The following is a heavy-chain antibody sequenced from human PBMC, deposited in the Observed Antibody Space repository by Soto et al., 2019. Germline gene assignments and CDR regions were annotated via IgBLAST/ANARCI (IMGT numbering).Heavy chain of an antibody. CDR2: ISGSGGST. V-gene: IGHV3-23*01. Sequence: GGSLRLSCAASGFTFSSYAMSWVRQAPGKGLEWVSAISGSGGSTHYADSVKGRFTISRDNSKNTLYLQMNSLRAEDTAVYYCAKDLKSYYYDSSGYSSFDYWGQGTLVTVSS. J-gene: IGHJ4*02. CDR3: AKDLKSYYYDSSGYSSFDY. D-gene: IGHD3-22*01. CDR1: GFTFSSYA.